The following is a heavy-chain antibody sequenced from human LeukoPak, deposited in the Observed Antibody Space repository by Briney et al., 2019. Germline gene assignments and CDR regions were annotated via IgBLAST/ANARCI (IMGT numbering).Heavy chain of an antibody. CDR1: GFTFSGSA. CDR2: IRSKTNSYAT. V-gene: IGHV3-73*01. J-gene: IGHJ4*02. CDR3: TRYNVGFES. D-gene: IGHD1-1*01. Sequence: SGGSLRLSCAASGFTFSGSAMHWVRQASGKGLEWVDRIRSKTNSYATSYAASVKGRFALSRDDSKNTAYLLMNSLKTEDTAVYYCTRYNVGFESWGQGTLVTVSS.